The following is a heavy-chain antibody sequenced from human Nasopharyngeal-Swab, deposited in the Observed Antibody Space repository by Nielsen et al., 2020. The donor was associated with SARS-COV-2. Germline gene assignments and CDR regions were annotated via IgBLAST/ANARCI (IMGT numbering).Heavy chain of an antibody. V-gene: IGHV3-33*01. D-gene: IGHD6-6*01. CDR1: GFTFSNYG. Sequence: GESLKISCTASGFTFSNYGIHWVRQAPGKGLEWVAVIGYNGSDKYYADSVKGRFTISRDNSKNTLYLQMNSLRAEDTAVYYCARSIAARPYYYYGMDVWGQGTTVTVSS. CDR3: ARSIAARPYYYYGMDV. J-gene: IGHJ6*02. CDR2: IGYNGSDK.